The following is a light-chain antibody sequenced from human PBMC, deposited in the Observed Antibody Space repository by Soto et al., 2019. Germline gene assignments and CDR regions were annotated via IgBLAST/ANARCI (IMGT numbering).Light chain of an antibody. J-gene: IGLJ3*02. CDR1: RRDVGGYNY. CDR2: EVT. CDR3: ATWSDSLKGWV. Sequence: QSALTQPASVSGSPGQSITISCTGTRRDVGGYNYVSWYQQYPGKSPKLLIYEVTHRPSGVSNRFSGSKSGNTASLTISGLQAEDEADYYCATWSDSLKGWVFGGGTKLTVL. V-gene: IGLV2-14*01.